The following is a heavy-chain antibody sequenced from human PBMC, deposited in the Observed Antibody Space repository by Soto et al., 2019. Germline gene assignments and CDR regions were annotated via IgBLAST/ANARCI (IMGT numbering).Heavy chain of an antibody. CDR1: PFTLSNFA. V-gene: IGHV3-30-3*01. J-gene: IGHJ4*02. Sequence: PWESLLLSCAASPFTLSNFAMHRVRQAPGKGLEWVAVISYDGSNKYYADSVKGRFTISRDNSKNTLYLQMNSLRPEDTAVYYGARDLRFYSMIDYQGQETLVTVSS. D-gene: IGHD2-21*01. CDR3: ARDLRFYSMIDY. CDR2: ISYDGSNK.